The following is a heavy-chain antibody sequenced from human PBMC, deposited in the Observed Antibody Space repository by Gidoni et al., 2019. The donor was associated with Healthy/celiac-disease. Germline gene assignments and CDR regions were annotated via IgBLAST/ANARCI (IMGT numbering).Heavy chain of an antibody. CDR1: GYTFTSCG. J-gene: IGHJ4*02. Sequence: QVQLVQSGAEVKKPGASVKVSCKASGYTFTSCGISWVRQAPGQGLEWMGWISAYNGNTNYAKKLKGRVTMTTDTSTSTAYMELRSLRSDDTAVYYCARDYSNQGGGYYFDYWGQGTLVTVSS. CDR3: ARDYSNQGGGYYFDY. CDR2: ISAYNGNT. D-gene: IGHD4-4*01. V-gene: IGHV1-18*01.